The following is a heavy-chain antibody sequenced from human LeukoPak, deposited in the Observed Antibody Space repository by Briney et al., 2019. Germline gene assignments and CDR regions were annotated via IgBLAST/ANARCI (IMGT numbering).Heavy chain of an antibody. Sequence: SVTLSLTCAVYGGSFSGYYWSRIRQPPGKGLEWIGEINHSGSTNYNPSLKSRVTISVDTSKNQFSLKLSSVTAADTAVYYCARTRKRAVAARYYYYYGMDVWGQGTTVTVSS. D-gene: IGHD6-19*01. V-gene: IGHV4-34*01. CDR2: INHSGST. CDR1: GGSFSGYY. J-gene: IGHJ6*02. CDR3: ARTRKRAVAARYYYYYGMDV.